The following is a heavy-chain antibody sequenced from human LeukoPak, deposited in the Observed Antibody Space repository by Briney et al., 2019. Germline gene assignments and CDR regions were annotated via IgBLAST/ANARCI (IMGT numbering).Heavy chain of an antibody. Sequence: GSLRLSCAASGFTFSSYWMHWVRQAPGKGLVWVSRINSDGSSTSYADSVKGRFTISRDNAKNTLYLQMNSLRAEDTAVYYCARGPTWFGELLGFDYWGQGTLVTVSS. J-gene: IGHJ4*02. V-gene: IGHV3-74*01. D-gene: IGHD3-10*01. CDR1: GFTFSSYW. CDR3: ARGPTWFGELLGFDY. CDR2: INSDGSST.